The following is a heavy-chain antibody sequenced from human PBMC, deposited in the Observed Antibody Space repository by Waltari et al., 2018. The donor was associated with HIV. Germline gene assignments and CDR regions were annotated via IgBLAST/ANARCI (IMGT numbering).Heavy chain of an antibody. V-gene: IGHV3-66*01. Sequence: EVHLVESGGGLVQPGGSLRLSCAASGFTVSRHYMSWLRQAPGKGLEWVSIIYTGGSTYYAHSVKGRFTISRDNSKNTLHLQMNSLRAEDTAVYYCASPDTTMVHGHYYFYHMDVWGQGTTVTVSS. CDR1: GFTVSRHY. D-gene: IGHD5-18*01. CDR2: IYTGGST. J-gene: IGHJ6*02. CDR3: ASPDTTMVHGHYYFYHMDV.